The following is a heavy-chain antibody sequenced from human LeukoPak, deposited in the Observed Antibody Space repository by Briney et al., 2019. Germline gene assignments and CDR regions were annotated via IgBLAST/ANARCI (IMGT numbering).Heavy chain of an antibody. Sequence: GGSLRLSCAASGFTFSTYWMHWVRQAPGKGLVWVSRIKSDGGSANYADSVKDRFTISRDSAKNTLYLQMNSLRVEDTAVYYCARDPVGGRPDYWGQGTLVTVSS. J-gene: IGHJ4*02. CDR2: IKSDGGSA. D-gene: IGHD1-26*01. CDR1: GFTFSTYW. V-gene: IGHV3-74*01. CDR3: ARDPVGGRPDY.